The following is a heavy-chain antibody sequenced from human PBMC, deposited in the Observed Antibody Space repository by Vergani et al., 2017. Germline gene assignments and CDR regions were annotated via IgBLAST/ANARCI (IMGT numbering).Heavy chain of an antibody. CDR1: GFTFSDYY. D-gene: IGHD3-22*01. Sequence: QVQLVESGGGLVKPGGSLRLSCAASGFTFSDYYMSWIRQAPGKGLEWVSYISSSGGSTYYADSVKGRFTISRDNSKNTLYLQMNSLRAEDTAVYYCARVLPRLLRIRYYYYMDVWGKGTTVTVSS. CDR3: ARVLPRLLRIRYYYYMDV. V-gene: IGHV3-11*01. CDR2: ISSSGGST. J-gene: IGHJ6*03.